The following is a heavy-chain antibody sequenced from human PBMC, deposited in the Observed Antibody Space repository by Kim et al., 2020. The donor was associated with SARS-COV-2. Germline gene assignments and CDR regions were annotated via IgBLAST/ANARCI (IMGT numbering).Heavy chain of an antibody. CDR1: GYTFTGYY. D-gene: IGHD3-16*01. Sequence: ASVKVSCKASGYTFTGYYMHWVRQAPGQGLEWMGRINPNSGGTNYAQKFQGRVTMTRDTSISTAYMELSRLRSDDTAVYYCARLGENYWFGMDVWGQGTTVTVSS. CDR3: ARLGENYWFGMDV. J-gene: IGHJ6*02. CDR2: INPNSGGT. V-gene: IGHV1-2*06.